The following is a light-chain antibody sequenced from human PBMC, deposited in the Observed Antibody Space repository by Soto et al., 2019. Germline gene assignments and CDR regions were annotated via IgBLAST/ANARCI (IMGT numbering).Light chain of an antibody. CDR2: EVS. Sequence: QSALTQPASVSGSPGQSITISCTGTSSDVGGYNYLSWYQQNPGKAPKVMIYEVSNRPSGVSNRFSGSKSGNTASLTISGLQAEDEVDYYCSSYTTSGTPVFGGGTKVTVL. V-gene: IGLV2-14*01. CDR1: SSDVGGYNY. J-gene: IGLJ3*02. CDR3: SSYTTSGTPV.